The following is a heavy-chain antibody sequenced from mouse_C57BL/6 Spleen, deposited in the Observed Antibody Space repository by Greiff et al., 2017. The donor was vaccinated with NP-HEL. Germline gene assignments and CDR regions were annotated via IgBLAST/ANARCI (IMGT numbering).Heavy chain of an antibody. V-gene: IGHV5-4*01. D-gene: IGHD4-1*01. Sequence: DVQLVESGGGLVKPGGSLKLSCAASGFTFSSYAMSWVRQTPEKRLEWVATISDGGSYTYYPDNVKGRFTISRDNAKNNLYLQMSHLKSEDTAMYYCARGSNWYFDYWGQGTTLTVSS. J-gene: IGHJ2*01. CDR2: ISDGGSYT. CDR3: ARGSNWYFDY. CDR1: GFTFSSYA.